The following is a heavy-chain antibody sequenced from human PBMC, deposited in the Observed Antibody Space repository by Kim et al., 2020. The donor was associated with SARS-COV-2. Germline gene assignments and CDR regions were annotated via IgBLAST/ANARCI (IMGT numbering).Heavy chain of an antibody. CDR2: ISSSSSTI. CDR1: GFTFSSYS. D-gene: IGHD1-26*01. CDR3: ARGARLIVGATTIDY. J-gene: IGHJ4*02. Sequence: GGSLRLSCAASGFTFSSYSMNWVRQAPGKGLEWVSYISSSSSTIYYADSVKGRFTISRDNAKNSLYLQMNSLRDEDTAVYYCARGARLIVGATTIDYWGQGTLVTVSS. V-gene: IGHV3-48*02.